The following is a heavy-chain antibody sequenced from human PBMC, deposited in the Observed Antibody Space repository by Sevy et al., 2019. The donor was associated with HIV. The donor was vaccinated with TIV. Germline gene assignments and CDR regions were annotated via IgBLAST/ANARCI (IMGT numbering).Heavy chain of an antibody. V-gene: IGHV1-24*01. D-gene: IGHD3-22*01. J-gene: IGHJ4*02. CDR1: GYTLTELS. CDR2: FDPEDGKT. CDR3: ASTRDYYDSSGYYFDY. Sequence: ASVKVSCKVSGYTLTELSIHWVRQAPGKGLEWLVTFDPEDGKTIYEQNFQGRVTMTEDTSTDTTYMELSSLRPEDTAVYYCASTRDYYDSSGYYFDYWGQGTLVTVSS.